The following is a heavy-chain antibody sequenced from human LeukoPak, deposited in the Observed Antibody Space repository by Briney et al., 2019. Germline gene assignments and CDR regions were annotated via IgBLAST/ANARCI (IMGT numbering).Heavy chain of an antibody. CDR1: GFTFSSYW. CDR3: ARDRDYDLYYYDSSGYYN. D-gene: IGHD3-22*01. V-gene: IGHV3-7*03. J-gene: IGHJ4*02. Sequence: GGSLRLSCAASGFTFSSYWMSWVRQAPGKGLEWVANIKQDGSEKYYVDSVNGRFTISRDNAKNSLYLQMNSLRAEDTAVYYCARDRDYDLYYYDSSGYYNWGQGTLVTVSS. CDR2: IKQDGSEK.